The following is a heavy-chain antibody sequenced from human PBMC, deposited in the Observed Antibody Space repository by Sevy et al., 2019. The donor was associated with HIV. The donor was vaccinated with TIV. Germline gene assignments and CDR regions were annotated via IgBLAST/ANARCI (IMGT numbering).Heavy chain of an antibody. CDR1: GFTFSDYY. CDR3: ARDRRNYGGQYFDY. J-gene: IGHJ4*01. V-gene: IGHV3-11*06. CDR2: ISSGSSHT. D-gene: IGHD4-17*01. Sequence: GGSLRLSCAASGFTFSDYYMSWVRQAPGKGLEWISDISSGSSHTNDADSVKGRFTISRDNAKNSLYLEMNSLRVEDTAVYYCARDRRNYGGQYFDYWGHGTLVTVSS.